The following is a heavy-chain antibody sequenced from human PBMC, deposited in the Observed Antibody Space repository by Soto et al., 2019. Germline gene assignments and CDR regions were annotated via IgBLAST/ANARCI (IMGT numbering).Heavy chain of an antibody. CDR3: ARAPALGETDRFDP. D-gene: IGHD1-26*01. V-gene: IGHV3-30-3*01. Sequence: QVQLVESGGGVVQPGRSLRLSCAASGFTFSNYAMHWVRQAPGEGLEWVTVISYDGSNKYFADSVKGRFTISRDNSKNILYLQMNGLRAEDTAVYYCARAPALGETDRFDPWGQGTLVTVSS. CDR2: ISYDGSNK. CDR1: GFTFSNYA. J-gene: IGHJ5*02.